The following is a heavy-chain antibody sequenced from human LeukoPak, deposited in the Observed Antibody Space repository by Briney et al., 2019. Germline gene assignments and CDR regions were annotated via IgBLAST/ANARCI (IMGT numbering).Heavy chain of an antibody. V-gene: IGHV3-48*04. D-gene: IGHD2-2*01. Sequence: PGGSLRLSCAASGFTFSGSAMHWVRQAPGKGLEWVSYISSSGSTIYYADSVKGRFTISRDNAKNSLYLQMNSLRAEDTAVYYCARDGMKLGYCSSTSCSIDYWGQGTLVTVSS. CDR2: ISSSGSTI. CDR1: GFTFSGSA. CDR3: ARDGMKLGYCSSTSCSIDY. J-gene: IGHJ4*02.